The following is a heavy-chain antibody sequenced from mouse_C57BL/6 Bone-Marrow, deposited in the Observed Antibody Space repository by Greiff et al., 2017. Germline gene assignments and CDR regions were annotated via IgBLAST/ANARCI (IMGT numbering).Heavy chain of an antibody. J-gene: IGHJ4*01. CDR1: GYAFTNYL. CDR2: INPGSGGT. Sequence: QVQLQQSGAELVRPGTSVKVSCKASGYAFTNYLIEWVKQRPGQGLEWIGVINPGSGGTNYNEKFKGKATLTADKSSSTAYMQLSSLTSEDSAVYFCARYDGYYLYAMDYWGQGTSVTVSS. V-gene: IGHV1-54*01. D-gene: IGHD2-3*01. CDR3: ARYDGYYLYAMDY.